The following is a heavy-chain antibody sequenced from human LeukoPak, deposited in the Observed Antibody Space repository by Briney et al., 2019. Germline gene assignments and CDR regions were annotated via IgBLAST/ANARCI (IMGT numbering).Heavy chain of an antibody. D-gene: IGHD6-13*01. CDR1: GYTFTGYY. CDR3: AKGYSSSWYRLYYYYYMDV. V-gene: IGHV1-2*02. J-gene: IGHJ6*03. CDR2: INPNSGGT. Sequence: ASVKVSCKASGYTFTGYYMHWVRQAPGQGLEWMGWINPNSGGTNYAQKFQGRVTMTRDTSISTAYMGLSRLRSDDTAVYYCAKGYSSSWYRLYYYYYMDVWGKGTTVTVSS.